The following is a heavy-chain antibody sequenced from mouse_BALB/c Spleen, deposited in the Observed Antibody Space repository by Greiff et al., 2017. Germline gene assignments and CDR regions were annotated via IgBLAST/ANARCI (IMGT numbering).Heavy chain of an antibody. D-gene: IGHD1-1*01. CDR3: ARPYGSRYYFDY. CDR1: GYTFTSYT. CDR2: INPSSGYT. Sequence: QVQLQQSAAELARPGASVKMSCKASGYTFTSYTMHWVKQRPGQGLEWIGYINPSSGYTEYNQKFKDKTTLTADKSSSTAYMQLSSLTSEDSAVYYCARPYGSRYYFDYWGQGTTLTVSS. J-gene: IGHJ2*01. V-gene: IGHV1-4*02.